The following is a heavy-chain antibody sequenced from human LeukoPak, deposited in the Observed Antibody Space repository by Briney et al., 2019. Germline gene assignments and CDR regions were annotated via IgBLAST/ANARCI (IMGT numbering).Heavy chain of an antibody. CDR3: ARGPYSYDSSGAFDI. J-gene: IGHJ3*02. Sequence: SETLSLTCAVSGGSISSNYWWTWVRQPPGEGLEWIGEIYHSGSTNYNPSLKSRVTISIDKSKNQFSLKLTSVTAADTAVYYCARGPYSYDSSGAFDIWGQGTMVTVSS. V-gene: IGHV4-4*02. CDR2: IYHSGST. D-gene: IGHD3-22*01. CDR1: GGSISSNYW.